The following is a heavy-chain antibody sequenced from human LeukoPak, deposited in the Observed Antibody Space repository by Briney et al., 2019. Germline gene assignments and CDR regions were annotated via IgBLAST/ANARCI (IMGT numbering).Heavy chain of an antibody. CDR1: GGSISSYY. J-gene: IGHJ5*02. CDR3: ARGGYYGSGNDFRFDP. V-gene: IGHV4-59*01. D-gene: IGHD3-10*01. Sequence: SETLSLTCTVSGGSISSYYWSWIRQPPGKGLEWIGYIYYSGSTNYNPSLKSRVTISVDTSKNQFSLRLSSVTPADTAVYYCARGGYYGSGNDFRFDPWGQGTLVTVSS. CDR2: IYYSGST.